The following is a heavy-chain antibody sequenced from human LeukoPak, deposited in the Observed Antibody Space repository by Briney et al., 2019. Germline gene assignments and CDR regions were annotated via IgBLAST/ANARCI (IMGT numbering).Heavy chain of an antibody. CDR2: INPNSGDT. CDR3: AAWTNLYGMED. J-gene: IGHJ4*02. D-gene: IGHD3-10*01. V-gene: IGHV1-2*02. Sequence: ASVRVSCKASRYTFTIYFMHWVRQAPGQGLEWMGWINPNSGDTNSTQKFQDRVTITRDTSISRAYRELRRLRSDDTAVYYCAAWTNLYGMEDWGQGTPVTVSS. CDR1: RYTFTIYF.